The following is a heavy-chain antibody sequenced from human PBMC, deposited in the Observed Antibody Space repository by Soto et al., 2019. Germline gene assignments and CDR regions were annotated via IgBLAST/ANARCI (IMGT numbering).Heavy chain of an antibody. CDR2: IYYSGST. Sequence: QVQLQESGPGLVKPSQTLSLTCTVSGGSISSGGYYWSWIRQHPGKGLEWIGYIYYSGSTYYNPSLKGRVTISVDTSKNQCSLKLSSVTAADTAVYYCARGGPPTVTKSPSYNWFDPWGQGTLVTVSS. D-gene: IGHD4-17*01. CDR1: GGSISSGGYY. CDR3: ARGGPPTVTKSPSYNWFDP. J-gene: IGHJ5*02. V-gene: IGHV4-31*03.